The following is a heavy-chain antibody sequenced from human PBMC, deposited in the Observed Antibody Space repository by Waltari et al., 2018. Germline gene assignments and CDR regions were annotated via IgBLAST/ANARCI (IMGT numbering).Heavy chain of an antibody. D-gene: IGHD2-2*01. Sequence: QVQVVESGGGVVQPGRSLRLSCAASGFSFFSYGMHWVRQAPGKVLEWVAYISFDGSNKYYADSGEGRVTISRDNSKNTVYLQMNSLGAEDTAVYYCAKDGEATVASTIYYYYMDVWGKGTTVTFS. CDR1: GFSFFSYG. V-gene: IGHV3-30*18. CDR3: AKDGEATVASTIYYYYMDV. J-gene: IGHJ6*03. CDR2: ISFDGSNK.